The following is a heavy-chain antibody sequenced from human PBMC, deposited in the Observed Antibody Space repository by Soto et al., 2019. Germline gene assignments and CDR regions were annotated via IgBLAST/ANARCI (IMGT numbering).Heavy chain of an antibody. V-gene: IGHV3-74*01. CDR3: VRNWNNDY. J-gene: IGHJ4*02. CDR2: INSDGSTT. D-gene: IGHD1-1*01. Sequence: SGGSLRLSCAASGFTFSNYWMYWVRQAPGKGLVWVSRINSDGSTTTYADSVKGRFTISRDNAKNTLYLQMNSLRAEDTAVYYCVRNWNNDYWGQGTLVTVSS. CDR1: GFTFSNYW.